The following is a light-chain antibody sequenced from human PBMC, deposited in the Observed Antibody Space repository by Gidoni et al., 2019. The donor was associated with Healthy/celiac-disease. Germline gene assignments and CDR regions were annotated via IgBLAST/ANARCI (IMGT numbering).Light chain of an antibody. CDR1: QSLLHSNGYNY. Sequence: DLAVTQSPLTLPATPGEPASISSRSSQSLLHSNGYNYSEWYLQKPGQSPHLLLFLGSNRAAGVPDRFSGSGSGTDFTLKISRVEAEDVGVYYCMQALQTLSITFGQGTRLEIK. CDR3: MQALQTLSIT. V-gene: IGKV2-28*01. CDR2: LGS. J-gene: IGKJ5*01.